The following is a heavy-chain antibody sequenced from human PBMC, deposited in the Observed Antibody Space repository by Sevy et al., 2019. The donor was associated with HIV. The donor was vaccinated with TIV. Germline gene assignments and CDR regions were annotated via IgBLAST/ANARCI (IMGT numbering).Heavy chain of an antibody. CDR3: ARELPPSATTVAHFDY. CDR1: GFPFSSYE. D-gene: IGHD4-17*01. J-gene: IGHJ4*02. Sequence: GSLRLSCTASGFPFSSYEMNWVRQAPGKGLEWVSYITNSGSTKYYSDSVKGRFTISRDNAKNSLYLQMNNLRAEDTAVYYCARELPPSATTVAHFDYWGRGTLVTVSS. V-gene: IGHV3-48*03. CDR2: ITNSGSTK.